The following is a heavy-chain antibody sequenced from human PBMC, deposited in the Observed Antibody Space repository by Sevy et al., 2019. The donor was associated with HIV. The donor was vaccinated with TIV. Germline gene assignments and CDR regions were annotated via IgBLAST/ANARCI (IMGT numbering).Heavy chain of an antibody. V-gene: IGHV3-30*18. Sequence: GGSLRLSCAASGFTFSSDGMHWVRQAPGKGLEWVALISGDGGNTYYAGSVRGRFTISRDNSKNTLYLQLNSLSADDTAFYYCAKTYADTTVDLYYYDSWGQGILVTVSS. CDR3: AKTYADTTVDLYYYDS. J-gene: IGHJ4*02. CDR2: ISGDGGNT. CDR1: GFTFSSDG. D-gene: IGHD5-18*01.